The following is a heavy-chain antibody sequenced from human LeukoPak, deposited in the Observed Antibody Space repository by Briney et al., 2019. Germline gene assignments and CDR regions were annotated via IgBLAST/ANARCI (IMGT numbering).Heavy chain of an antibody. CDR2: ISSSSSTI. V-gene: IGHV3-48*02. J-gene: IGHJ5*02. CDR1: GFTFSSYS. Sequence: GGSLRLSCAASGFTFSSYSMNWVRQAPGKGLEWVSYISSSSSTIYYADSVKGRFTISRDNAKNSLYLQMNSLRDEDTAVYYCVREAVHDYGDYVFWFDPWGQGTLVTVSS. CDR3: VREAVHDYGDYVFWFDP. D-gene: IGHD4-17*01.